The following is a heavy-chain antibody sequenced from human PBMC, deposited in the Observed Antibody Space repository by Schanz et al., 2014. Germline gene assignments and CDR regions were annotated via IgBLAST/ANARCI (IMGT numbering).Heavy chain of an antibody. CDR1: GFNFNNFA. D-gene: IGHD1-1*01. V-gene: IGHV3-33*08. CDR2: ISYDGSKK. CDR3: ARDRRNADLDY. J-gene: IGHJ4*02. Sequence: VQLLESGGGLVQPGGSLRLSCAASGFNFNNFAMTWVRQAPGKGLEWVGVISYDGSKKSYADSVKGRFTISRDNAKNSLYLEMNSLRAEDTALYYCARDRRNADLDYWGQGTLVTVSS.